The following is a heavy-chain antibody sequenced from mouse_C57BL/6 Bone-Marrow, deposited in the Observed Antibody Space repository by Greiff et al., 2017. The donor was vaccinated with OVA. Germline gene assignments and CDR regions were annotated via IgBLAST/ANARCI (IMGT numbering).Heavy chain of an antibody. CDR3: ARRMVTRGVFDY. J-gene: IGHJ2*01. CDR1: GYTFTDYY. V-gene: IGHV1-19*01. D-gene: IGHD2-2*01. CDR2: INPYNGGT. Sequence: VQLQQSGPVLVKPGASVKMSCKASGYTFTDYYMNWVKQSHGKSLEWIGVINPYNGGTSYNQKFKGKATLTVDKSYSTAYMELNSLTSEDSAVYYCARRMVTRGVFDYWGQGTTLTVSS.